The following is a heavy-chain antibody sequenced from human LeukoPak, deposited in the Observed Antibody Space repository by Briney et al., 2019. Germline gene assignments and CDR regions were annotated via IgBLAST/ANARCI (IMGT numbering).Heavy chain of an antibody. Sequence: PGGSLRLSCAASGFTFSSYWMSWVRQAPGKGLEWVANIKQDGSEKYYVDSVKGRFTISRDNAKDSLYLQMNSLRAEDTAVYYCAKDLYSITMVRGVISYYFDYWGQGTLVTVSS. CDR2: IKQDGSEK. CDR3: AKDLYSITMVRGVISYYFDY. CDR1: GFTFSSYW. D-gene: IGHD3-10*01. J-gene: IGHJ4*02. V-gene: IGHV3-7*01.